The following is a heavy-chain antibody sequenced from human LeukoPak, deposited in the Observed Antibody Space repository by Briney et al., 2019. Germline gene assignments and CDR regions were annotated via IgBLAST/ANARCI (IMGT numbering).Heavy chain of an antibody. J-gene: IGHJ6*03. V-gene: IGHV1-18*01. CDR2: ISAYNGNT. CDR1: GYTFTSYG. D-gene: IGHD6-13*01. CDR3: ARNRRSIAAAATFSYYMDV. Sequence: ASVKVSCKASGYTFTSYGISWVRQAPGQGLEWMGWISAYNGNTNYAQQFQGRLTMTTDTSTSTAYMELRSLRSDDTAVYYCARNRRSIAAAATFSYYMDVWGKGTTVTISS.